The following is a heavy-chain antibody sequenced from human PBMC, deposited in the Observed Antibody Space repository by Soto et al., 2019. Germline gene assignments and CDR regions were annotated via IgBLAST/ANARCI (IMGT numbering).Heavy chain of an antibody. CDR3: ARWDSYTIFGVVIGLGWFDP. V-gene: IGHV4-34*01. J-gene: IGHJ5*02. CDR2: INHSGST. CDR1: GGSFSGYY. Sequence: PSETLSLTCAVYGGSFSGYYWSWIRQPPGKGLEWIGEINHSGSTNYNPSLKSRVTISVDTSKNQFSLKLSSVTAADTAVYYCARWDSYTIFGVVIGLGWFDPRGQGTLVTVSS. D-gene: IGHD3-3*01.